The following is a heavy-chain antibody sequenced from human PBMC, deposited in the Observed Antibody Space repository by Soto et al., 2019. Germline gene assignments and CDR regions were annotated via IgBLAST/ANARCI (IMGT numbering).Heavy chain of an antibody. CDR2: IIPILGIA. Sequence: SVKVSCKASGGTFSSYTISWVRQAPGQGLEWMGRIIPILGIANYAQKFQERVTITRDMSTSTAYMELSSLRSEDTAVYYCAADLRYYCGTGSCPYNWFDPCGKGTLVTVSS. D-gene: IGHD3-10*01. V-gene: IGHV1-69*02. CDR1: GGTFSSYT. J-gene: IGHJ5*02. CDR3: AADLRYYCGTGSCPYNWFDP.